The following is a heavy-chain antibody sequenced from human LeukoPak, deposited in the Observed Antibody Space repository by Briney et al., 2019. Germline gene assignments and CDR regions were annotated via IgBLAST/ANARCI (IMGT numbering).Heavy chain of an antibody. Sequence: GRSLRLSWAASGFTFSSYAMHWVRQAPGKGLEWVAVISYDGSNKYYADSVKGRFTISRDNSKNTLYLQMNSLRAEDTAVYYCAREAIRAMARGYFDYWGQGTLVTVSS. CDR3: AREAIRAMARGYFDY. V-gene: IGHV3-30*04. CDR2: ISYDGSNK. D-gene: IGHD3-10*01. J-gene: IGHJ4*02. CDR1: GFTFSSYA.